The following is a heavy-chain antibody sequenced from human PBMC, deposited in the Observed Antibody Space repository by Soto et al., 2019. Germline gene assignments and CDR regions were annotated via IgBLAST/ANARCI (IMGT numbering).Heavy chain of an antibody. CDR3: ARVRDCSGGSCYSNYYYYMDV. CDR2: IKQDGSEK. D-gene: IGHD2-15*01. J-gene: IGHJ6*03. V-gene: IGHV3-7*01. CDR1: GFTFSSYW. Sequence: GGSLRLSCAASGFTFSSYWMSWVRQAPGKGLEWVANIKQDGSEKYYVDSVKGRFTISRDNAKNSLYLQMNSLRAEDTAVYYCARVRDCSGGSCYSNYYYYMDVWGKATTVTVSS.